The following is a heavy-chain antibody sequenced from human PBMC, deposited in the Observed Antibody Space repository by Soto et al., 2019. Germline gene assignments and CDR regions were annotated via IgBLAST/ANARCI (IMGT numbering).Heavy chain of an antibody. CDR1: GFTFSSYA. V-gene: IGHV3-23*01. J-gene: IGHJ4*02. CDR2: ISGSGGST. D-gene: IGHD2-15*01. CDR3: AKFAVDIVVVVAATQPFDY. Sequence: PGGSLRLSCAASGFTFSSYAMSWVRQAPGKGLEWVSAISGSGGSTYYADSVKGRFTISRDNSKNTLYLQMNSLRAEDTAVYYCAKFAVDIVVVVAATQPFDYWGQGTLVTGSS.